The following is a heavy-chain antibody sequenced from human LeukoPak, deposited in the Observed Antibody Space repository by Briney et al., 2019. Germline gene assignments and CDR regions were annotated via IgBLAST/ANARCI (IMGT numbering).Heavy chain of an antibody. CDR2: ISFSSSSI. CDR1: GFTFSTYN. J-gene: IGHJ3*02. Sequence: GGSLRLSCAASGFTFSTYNMNWVRRAPGKGLEWVSYISFSSSSIYYADSVKGRFTISRDNAKKSLDLQMNSLRNEDTAFYYCVRSGANSGVAFDMWGQGTMVTVSS. D-gene: IGHD4/OR15-4a*01. CDR3: VRSGANSGVAFDM. V-gene: IGHV3-48*02.